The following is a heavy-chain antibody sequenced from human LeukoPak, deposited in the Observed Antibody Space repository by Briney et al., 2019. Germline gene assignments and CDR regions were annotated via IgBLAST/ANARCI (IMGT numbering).Heavy chain of an antibody. CDR2: IDYSGSA. CDR3: ARGGGGYYDSSGYEETVYFDY. CDR1: GGPISSGGYY. Sequence: PSETLSLTCTVSGGPISSGGYYWSWLRQHPGKGLEWIGYIDYSGSAYYNPSLKSRVTISVDTSKNQFSLKLSSVTAADAAVYYCARGGGGYYDSSGYEETVYFDYWGQGTLVTVSP. V-gene: IGHV4-31*03. J-gene: IGHJ4*02. D-gene: IGHD3-22*01.